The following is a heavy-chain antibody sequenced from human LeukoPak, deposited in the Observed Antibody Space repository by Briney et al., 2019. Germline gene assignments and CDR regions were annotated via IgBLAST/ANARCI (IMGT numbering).Heavy chain of an antibody. V-gene: IGHV6-1*01. Sequence: KASQTLSLTCAISGDSVSRNTAGWNWIRQSPSRGLEWLGRTYYRSKWYSDFAPSVRNRMTINPDTSKNQFSLQLNSVTPEDTAVYYCARGGYYDSSGYYYEHFQHWGQGTLVTVSS. CDR3: ARGGYYDSSGYYYEHFQH. J-gene: IGHJ1*01. D-gene: IGHD3-22*01. CDR1: GDSVSRNTAG. CDR2: TYYRSKWYS.